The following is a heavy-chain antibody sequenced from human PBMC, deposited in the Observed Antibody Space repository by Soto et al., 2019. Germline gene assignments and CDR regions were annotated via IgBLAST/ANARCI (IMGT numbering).Heavy chain of an antibody. CDR1: GYTFTSYG. V-gene: IGHV1-18*01. CDR3: ARNRDITMVRGVKFDY. D-gene: IGHD3-10*01. Sequence: QVQLVQSGAEVKKPGASVKVSCKASGYTFTSYGISWVRQAPGQGLEWMGWISAYNGNTNYAQKLQGRVTMTTDTSTRTAYMELRSLRSDDTAVYYCARNRDITMVRGVKFDYWGQGTLVTVSS. CDR2: ISAYNGNT. J-gene: IGHJ4*02.